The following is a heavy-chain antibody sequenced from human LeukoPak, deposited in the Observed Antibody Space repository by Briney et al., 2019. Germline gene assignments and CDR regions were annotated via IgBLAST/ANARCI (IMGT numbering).Heavy chain of an antibody. CDR2: ISWDGDNT. V-gene: IGHV3-43*01. CDR1: GFTFYDYT. J-gene: IGHJ4*02. Sequence: GGSLRLSCAASGFTFYDYTMSWVRQAPGKGLEWVALISWDGDNTYYADSVKGRFTISRDNSKNSLYLQMNSLRTEDTALYYCAKGNSIAVSAFFDYWGQGTLVTVSS. D-gene: IGHD6-19*01. CDR3: AKGNSIAVSAFFDY.